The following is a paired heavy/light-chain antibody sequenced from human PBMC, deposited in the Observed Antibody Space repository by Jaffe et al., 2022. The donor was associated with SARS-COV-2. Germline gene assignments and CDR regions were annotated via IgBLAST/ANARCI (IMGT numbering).Heavy chain of an antibody. CDR1: GGSISTYY. J-gene: IGHJ6*02. CDR2: INYGGST. V-gene: IGHV4-59*01. CDR3: ARGPLRYFEWKYYYNGMDV. D-gene: IGHD3-9*01. Sequence: QVQMQESGPGLVKPSETLSLTCTVSGGSISTYYWSWIRQSPGKGLEWIGYINYGGSTTYNPSLESRLTISVDTSKNQFSLRLSSVTAADTAVYFCARGPLRYFEWKYYYNGMDVWGRGTTVTVSS.
Light chain of an antibody. V-gene: IGKV3-20*01. CDR1: QSVSNNY. Sequence: EIVLTQSPSTLSLSPGERAALSCRASQSVSNNYLAWYQQKPGQAPRLLMYGASTRATGIPERFSGSGSGTDFTLIISRVEPEDLAVYYCHQYGYSLPNTFGQGTKLEIK. CDR2: GAS. J-gene: IGKJ2*01. CDR3: HQYGYSLPNT.